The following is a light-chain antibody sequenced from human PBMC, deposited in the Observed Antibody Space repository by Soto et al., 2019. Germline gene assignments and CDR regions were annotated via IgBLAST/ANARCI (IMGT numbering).Light chain of an antibody. V-gene: IGKV4-1*01. CDR1: QSLLANCNNKNC. CDR2: WAS. J-gene: IGKJ4*01. Sequence: DIVMTQSPDSLAVSLGERATINCKSSQSLLANCNNKNCLAWYQHKPGQPPKMLILWASTRESGVPDRFSGSGSGTDFTLTISSLQAEDAAVYYCQQYSKWPLTFGGGTKVEIK. CDR3: QQYSKWPLT.